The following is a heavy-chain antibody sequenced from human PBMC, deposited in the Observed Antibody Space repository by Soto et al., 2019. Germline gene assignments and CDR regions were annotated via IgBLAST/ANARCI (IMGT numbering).Heavy chain of an antibody. CDR1: GFTFSGSA. Sequence: GGSLRLSCAASGFTFSGSAMHWVRQASGKGLEWVGRIRSKANSYATAYAASVKGRFTISRDDSKNTAYLQMNSLKTEDTAVYYCTGFTIFGVAPLAFDIWGQGTMVTVSS. J-gene: IGHJ3*02. D-gene: IGHD3-3*01. CDR3: TGFTIFGVAPLAFDI. V-gene: IGHV3-73*01. CDR2: IRSKANSYAT.